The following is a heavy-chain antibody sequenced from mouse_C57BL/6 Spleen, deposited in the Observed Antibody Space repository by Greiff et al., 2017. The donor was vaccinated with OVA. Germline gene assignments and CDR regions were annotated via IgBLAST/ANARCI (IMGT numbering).Heavy chain of an antibody. Sequence: QVQLKQSGAELARPGASVKLSCKASGYTFTSYGISWVKQRTGQGLEWIGEIYPRSGNTYYNEKFKGKATLTADKSSSTAYMELRSLTSEDSAVYFCATITTVVATGPWGQGTTLTVSS. CDR3: ATITTVVATGP. J-gene: IGHJ2*01. CDR2: IYPRSGNT. CDR1: GYTFTSYG. D-gene: IGHD1-1*01. V-gene: IGHV1-81*01.